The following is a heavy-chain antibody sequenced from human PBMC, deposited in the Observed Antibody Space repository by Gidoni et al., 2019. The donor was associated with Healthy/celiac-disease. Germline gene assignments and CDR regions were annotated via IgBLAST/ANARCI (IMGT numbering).Heavy chain of an antibody. CDR3: AKGPDYYGSGSWGDY. J-gene: IGHJ4*02. V-gene: IGHV3-23*01. D-gene: IGHD3-10*01. CDR1: GFTFRSSA. CDR2: FSGSGGST. Sequence: EVQLLESGGGLVQPGGSLRLSCASSGFTFRSSAMSWVRQAPGKGLGGFSSFSGSGGSTYYADSVKGRFTISRDNSKNTLFVQMNSLRAEYTAVYYCAKGPDYYGSGSWGDYWGQGTLVTVSS.